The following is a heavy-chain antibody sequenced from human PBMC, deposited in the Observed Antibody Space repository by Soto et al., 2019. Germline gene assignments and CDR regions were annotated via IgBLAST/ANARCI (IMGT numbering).Heavy chain of an antibody. CDR2: IIPIFGTA. Sequence: QGLEWMGGIIPIFGTANYAQKFQGRVTITAEESTSTAYMELSSLRSEDTAVYYCAREQLTYYYDSAFLGFQHWGQGTLVTVSS. V-gene: IGHV1-69*01. D-gene: IGHD3-22*01. CDR3: AREQLTYYYDSAFLGFQH. J-gene: IGHJ1*01.